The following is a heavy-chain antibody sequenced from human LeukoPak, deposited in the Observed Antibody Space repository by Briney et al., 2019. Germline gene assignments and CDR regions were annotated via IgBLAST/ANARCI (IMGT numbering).Heavy chain of an antibody. D-gene: IGHD1-26*01. CDR3: ARESVGATSFDY. J-gene: IGHJ4*02. Sequence: PSETLSLTCAVYGGSFSGYYWSWIRQPPGKGLECIGEIHHSGSTNYSPSLKSRVTISVDTSKNQFSLKLSSVTAADTAVYYCARESVGATSFDYWGQGTLVAVSS. CDR1: GGSFSGYY. CDR2: IHHSGST. V-gene: IGHV4-34*01.